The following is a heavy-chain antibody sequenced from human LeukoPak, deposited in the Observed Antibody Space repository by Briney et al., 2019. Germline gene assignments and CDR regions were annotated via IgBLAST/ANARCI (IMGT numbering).Heavy chain of an antibody. J-gene: IGHJ5*02. CDR3: ARGYCSSTSCSAWWFDP. D-gene: IGHD2-2*01. V-gene: IGHV1-2*02. CDR2: INPNSGGT. Sequence: ASVKVSCKASGYTSTGYYMHWVRQAPGQGLEWMGWINPNSGGTNYAQKFQGRVTITRDTSISTAYMELSRLRSDDTAVYYCARGYCSSTSCSAWWFDPWGQGTLVTVSS. CDR1: GYTSTGYY.